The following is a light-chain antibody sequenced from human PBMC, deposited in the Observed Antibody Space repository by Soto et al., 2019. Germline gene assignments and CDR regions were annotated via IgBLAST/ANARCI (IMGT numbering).Light chain of an antibody. V-gene: IGKV3-11*01. J-gene: IGKJ4*01. CDR1: QSVSSY. Sequence: EIVLTQSPATLSLSPGERATLSCRASQSVSSYLAWYQQKPGQAPRLLIYDASNRATVIPARFSGSGSGTDFTLTISCLEQEECAGYYCQHRSNWPLTFGGGTKVAV. CDR2: DAS. CDR3: QHRSNWPLT.